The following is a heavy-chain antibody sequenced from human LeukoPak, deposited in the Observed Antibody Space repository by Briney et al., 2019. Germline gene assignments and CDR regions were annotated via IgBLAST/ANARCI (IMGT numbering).Heavy chain of an antibody. Sequence: GGSLRLSCVASGFTFRSYWMHWVRQAPGKGLVWVSRINGDGNSTSYADSVKGRFTISRDSAKNTLYLQMNSLRAEDTAVYYCARALAVAGTGGYYWGQGTLVTVSS. D-gene: IGHD6-19*01. CDR3: ARALAVAGTGGYY. CDR2: INGDGNST. J-gene: IGHJ4*02. CDR1: GFTFRSYW. V-gene: IGHV3-74*01.